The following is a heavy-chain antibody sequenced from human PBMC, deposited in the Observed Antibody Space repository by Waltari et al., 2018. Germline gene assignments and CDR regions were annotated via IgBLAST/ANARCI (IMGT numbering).Heavy chain of an antibody. Sequence: QLQLQESGPGLVKPSETLSLTCTVSGGSISSSSYYWGWIRQPPGKGLEWIGSIYYSGSTYYNPSLKSRVTISVDTSKNQFSLKLSSVTPEDTAVYYCASLFLATGTTGYFQHWGQGTLVTVSS. CDR3: ASLFLATGTTGYFQH. CDR2: IYYSGST. D-gene: IGHD1-7*01. J-gene: IGHJ1*01. CDR1: GGSISSSSYY. V-gene: IGHV4-39*01.